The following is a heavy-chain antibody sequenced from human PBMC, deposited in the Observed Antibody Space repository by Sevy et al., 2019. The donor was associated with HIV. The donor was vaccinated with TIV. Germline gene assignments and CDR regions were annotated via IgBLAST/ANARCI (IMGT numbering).Heavy chain of an antibody. J-gene: IGHJ6*02. CDR3: AKCLAARPGYYYGVDV. Sequence: GGSLRLSCAASGFTFSSYGMSWVRQAPGKGLEWVSVISDIGNTYYADSVKGRFTMSRDNSKNSLYLEMNSLRAEGTAVTYCAKCLAARPGYYYGVDVGGQGTTVTVSS. CDR2: ISDIGNT. V-gene: IGHV3-23*01. D-gene: IGHD6-6*01. CDR1: GFTFSSYG.